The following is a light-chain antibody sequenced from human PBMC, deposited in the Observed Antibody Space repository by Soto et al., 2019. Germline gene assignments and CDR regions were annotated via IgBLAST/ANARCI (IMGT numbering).Light chain of an antibody. V-gene: IGKV1-5*01. CDR1: QRISTW. Sequence: DIQMTQSPSTLSASVGDGVTITCRASQRISTWLAWYQQKPGKAPKLLIYDASNLETGVPSRFSGSGSGTDFTFTISSLQPEDFATYYCQQSYSTPTWTFGQGTKVDIK. CDR2: DAS. CDR3: QQSYSTPTWT. J-gene: IGKJ1*01.